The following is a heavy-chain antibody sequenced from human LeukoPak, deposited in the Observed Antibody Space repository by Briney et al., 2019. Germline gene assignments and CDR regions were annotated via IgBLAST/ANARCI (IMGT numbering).Heavy chain of an antibody. V-gene: IGHV4-34*01. CDR3: ARIAAAGFWFDP. J-gene: IGHJ5*02. D-gene: IGHD6-13*01. CDR1: GGSFSGYY. CDR2: INHSGST. Sequence: PSETLSLTCAVYGGSFSGYYWSWIRQPPGKGLEWIGEINHSGSTNYNPSLKSRVTISVDTSKNQFSLKLSSVTAADTAVYYCARIAAAGFWFDPWGQGTLVTVSS.